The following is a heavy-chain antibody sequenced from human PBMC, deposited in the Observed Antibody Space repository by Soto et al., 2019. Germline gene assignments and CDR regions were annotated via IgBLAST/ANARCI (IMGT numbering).Heavy chain of an antibody. CDR2: ISARGGSL. J-gene: IGHJ4*02. V-gene: IGHV3-23*01. Sequence: EVQLLESGGGLGQPGGSLRLSCAASGFSFSSYAMVWVRQAPGKGLEWVSVISARGGSLYFADPVKGRFTISRDNSKNVLSLEINSLRAEDTATYFLAKGSIEYSASVDNWGQGPLVVVSS. D-gene: IGHD4-4*01. CDR3: AKGSIEYSASVDN. CDR1: GFSFSSYA.